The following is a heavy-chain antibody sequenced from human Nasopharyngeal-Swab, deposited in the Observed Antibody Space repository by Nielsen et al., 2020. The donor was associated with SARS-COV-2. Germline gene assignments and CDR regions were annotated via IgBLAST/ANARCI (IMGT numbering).Heavy chain of an antibody. Sequence: SETLSLTCTVSGGSISSYYWSWIRQPPGKGLEWIGYIYYTGSTAYNPSVESRVTISLDRSRNQFSLRLTSVTAADTAVYYCARDQNGNSFYFDSWGQGTLVTVSS. J-gene: IGHJ4*01. V-gene: IGHV4-59*01. CDR3: ARDQNGNSFYFDS. D-gene: IGHD4-23*01. CDR1: GGSISSYY. CDR2: IYYTGST.